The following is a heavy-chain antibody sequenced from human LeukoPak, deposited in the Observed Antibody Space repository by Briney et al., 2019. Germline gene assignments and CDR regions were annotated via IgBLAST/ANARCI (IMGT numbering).Heavy chain of an antibody. J-gene: IGHJ4*02. CDR1: GGSISSGSYY. CDR3: ARARILSYFDY. V-gene: IGHV4-61*02. Sequence: SETLSLTCTVSGGSISSGSYYWSWIRQPAGKGLEWIGRIYTSGSTNYNPSLKSRVTISVDTSKNQFSLKLSSVTAADTAVYYCARARILSYFDYWGQGTLVTVSS. CDR2: IYTSGST. D-gene: IGHD2-15*01.